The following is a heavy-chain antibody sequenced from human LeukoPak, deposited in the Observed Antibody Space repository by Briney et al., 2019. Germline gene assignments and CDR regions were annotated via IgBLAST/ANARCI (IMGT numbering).Heavy chain of an antibody. D-gene: IGHD2-2*01. CDR3: ARDVVTTTGDYFDY. Sequence: PPETLSLTCTVSGGSINIYYWSWIRQSAGKGLEWIGRIYTSGSTNYNPSLKSRVTMSVDTSKHQFSLKLRSVTAADTAVYYCARDVVTTTGDYFDYWGQGTLVTVSS. J-gene: IGHJ4*02. CDR1: GGSINIYY. CDR2: IYTSGST. V-gene: IGHV4-4*07.